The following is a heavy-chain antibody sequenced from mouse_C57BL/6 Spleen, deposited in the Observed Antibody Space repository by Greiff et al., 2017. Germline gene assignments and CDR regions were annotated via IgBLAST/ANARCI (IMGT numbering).Heavy chain of an antibody. J-gene: IGHJ4*01. D-gene: IGHD1-1*01. CDR1: GFTFSDYG. CDR2: ISSGSSTI. CDR3: AIRGFAYYGMED. Sequence: EVQLLESGGGLVKPGGSLKLSCAASGFTFSDYGMHWVRQAPGKGLEWVAYISSGSSTIYYADTVKGRFTLSRDNAKNTLFLQMTSLRSEDTAMYYCAIRGFAYYGMEDWGQGTSVTVSA. V-gene: IGHV5-17*01.